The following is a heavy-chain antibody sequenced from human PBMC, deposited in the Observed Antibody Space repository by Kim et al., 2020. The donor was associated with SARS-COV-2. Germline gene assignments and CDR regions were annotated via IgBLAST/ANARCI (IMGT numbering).Heavy chain of an antibody. CDR1: GFTFSSYG. Sequence: GGSLRLSCAASGFTFSSYGMHWVRQAPGKGLEWVAVIWYDGSNKYYADSVKGRFTISRDNSKNTLYLQMNSLRAEDTAVYYCARSPEVPRGSYCDYWGQGTLLTVSS. J-gene: IGHJ4*02. CDR3: ARSPEVPRGSYCDY. CDR2: IWYDGSNK. V-gene: IGHV3-33*01. D-gene: IGHD2-15*01.